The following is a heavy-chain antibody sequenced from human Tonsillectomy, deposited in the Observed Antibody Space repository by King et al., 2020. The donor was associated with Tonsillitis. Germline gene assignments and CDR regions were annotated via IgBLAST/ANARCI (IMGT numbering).Heavy chain of an antibody. CDR1: GFTFNNYN. D-gene: IGHD3-22*01. CDR3: AREKRSPLIVDPVFINAFDI. J-gene: IGHJ3*02. V-gene: IGHV3-21*01. CDR2: ITSSGTYI. Sequence: VQLVESGGGLVKPGGSLRLSCAASGFTFNNYNMNWVRQAPGKGLEWVSSITSSGTYIYYTDPEKGRFTVSRDNAKNSLYLQMNSLRAEDTAVYYCAREKRSPLIVDPVFINAFDIWGQGTMVTVSS.